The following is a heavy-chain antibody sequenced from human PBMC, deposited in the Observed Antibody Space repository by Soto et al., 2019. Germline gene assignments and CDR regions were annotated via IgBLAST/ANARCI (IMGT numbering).Heavy chain of an antibody. J-gene: IGHJ4*02. V-gene: IGHV1-3*01. CDR2: INAANGDT. CDR3: ARDWTHYDSSGPGDY. Sequence: ASVKVSCKASGYTFTSYPMHWVRQAPGQGLEWMGWINAANGDTKYSQKFQGRVIITRDPSAIAAYMELSSLRSEDTAVYYCARDWTHYDSSGPGDYWGQGTLVTVS. CDR1: GYTFTSYP. D-gene: IGHD3-22*01.